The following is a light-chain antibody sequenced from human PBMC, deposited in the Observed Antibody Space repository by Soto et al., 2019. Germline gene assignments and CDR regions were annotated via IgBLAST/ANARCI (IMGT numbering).Light chain of an antibody. V-gene: IGKV1-39*01. Sequence: DIQMTQSPSSLSASVGDRVTITCRASQSISSYLNWYQQKPGKAPKLLIYAASSLQSGVPSRSSGSGSGTDFTLTISSLQPEDFATYYCQQSYSTPYSTFGPGTKVDIK. CDR2: AAS. CDR1: QSISSY. J-gene: IGKJ3*01. CDR3: QQSYSTPYST.